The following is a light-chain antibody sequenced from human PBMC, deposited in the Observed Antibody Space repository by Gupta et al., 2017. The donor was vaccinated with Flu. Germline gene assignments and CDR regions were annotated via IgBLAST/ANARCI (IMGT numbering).Light chain of an antibody. CDR3: QQYNSSSYT. Sequence: DIQMTQSPSTLSASVGDRVTITCRASQSISSWLAWYQQKPGEAPKPLIYKTSGVQSGVPSRFSGSGSGTEFTLTISGRQPDEFAIYYCQQYNSSSYTFGPGTNVDVK. CDR1: QSISSW. CDR2: KTS. J-gene: IGKJ3*01. V-gene: IGKV1-5*03.